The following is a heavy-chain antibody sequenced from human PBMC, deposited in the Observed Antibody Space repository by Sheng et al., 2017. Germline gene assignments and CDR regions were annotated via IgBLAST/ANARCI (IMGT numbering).Heavy chain of an antibody. Sequence: QVQLVQSGAEVKKPGSSVKVSCKASGGTFSSYTISWVRQAPGQGLEWMGRIIPILGIANYAQKFQGRVTITADKSTSTAYMELSSLRSEDTAVYYCARDKYYYGSGSSWFDPWGQGTLVTVSS. J-gene: IGHJ5*02. V-gene: IGHV1-69*08. CDR2: IIPILGIA. CDR1: GGTFSSYT. D-gene: IGHD3-10*01. CDR3: ARDKYYYGSGSSWFDP.